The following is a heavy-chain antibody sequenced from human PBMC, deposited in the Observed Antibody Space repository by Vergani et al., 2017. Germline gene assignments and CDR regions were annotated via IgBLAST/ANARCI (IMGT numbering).Heavy chain of an antibody. CDR1: GGSISSINW. J-gene: IGHJ4*02. Sequence: QVQLQESGPGLVKPSGTLSLTCAVSGGSISSINWWSWVRQPPGKGLEWIGEIYHSGSTNYNPSLKSRVTISVDKSKNQFSLKLSSVTAADTAVYYCARIKKYYYGSGSYYYFDYWGQGTLVTVSS. D-gene: IGHD3-10*01. CDR3: ARIKKYYYGSGSYYYFDY. V-gene: IGHV4-4*02. CDR2: IYHSGST.